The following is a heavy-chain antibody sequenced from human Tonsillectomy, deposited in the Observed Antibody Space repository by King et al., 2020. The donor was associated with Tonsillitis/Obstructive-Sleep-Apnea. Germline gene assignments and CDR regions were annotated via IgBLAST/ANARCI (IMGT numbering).Heavy chain of an antibody. CDR1: GFTVSSNY. J-gene: IGHJ4*02. V-gene: IGHV3-66*04. Sequence: VQLVESGGGLVQPGGSLRLSCAASGFTVSSNYMSWVRQAPGKGLECVSVIYSGGSTYYADSVKGRFTISRDNSKNTLYLQMNSLRAEDTAVYYCARQGCSSSSSVVGSWGQGPLATVSS. CDR2: IYSGGST. D-gene: IGHD6-6*01. CDR3: ARQGCSSSSSVVGS.